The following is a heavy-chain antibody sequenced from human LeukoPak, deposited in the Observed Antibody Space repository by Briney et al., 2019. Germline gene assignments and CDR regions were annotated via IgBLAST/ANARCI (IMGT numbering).Heavy chain of an antibody. CDR3: ARDGDYGDYGYFQH. D-gene: IGHD4-17*01. CDR2: ISSSSSTI. V-gene: IGHV3-48*04. J-gene: IGHJ1*01. CDR1: GFTFSSYS. Sequence: GGSLRLSCAASGFTFSSYSMNWVRQAPGKGLEWVSYISSSSSTIYYADSVKGRFTISRDNAKNSLYLQMNSLRAEDTAVYYCARDGDYGDYGYFQHWGQGTLVTVSS.